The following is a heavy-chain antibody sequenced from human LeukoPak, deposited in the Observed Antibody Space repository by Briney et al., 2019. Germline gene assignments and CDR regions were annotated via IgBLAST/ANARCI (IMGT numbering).Heavy chain of an antibody. D-gene: IGHD2-15*01. J-gene: IGHJ6*03. V-gene: IGHV3-48*04. CDR1: GFTFSSYS. Sequence: GGSLRLSCAASGFTFSSYSMNWVRQAPGKGLEWVSYISSSGSTIYYADSVKGRFTISRDNAKNSLYLQMNSLRAEDTAVYYCARGSCSGGSCYIRNYYYYYMDVWGKGTTVTISS. CDR3: ARGSCSGGSCYIRNYYYYYMDV. CDR2: ISSSGSTI.